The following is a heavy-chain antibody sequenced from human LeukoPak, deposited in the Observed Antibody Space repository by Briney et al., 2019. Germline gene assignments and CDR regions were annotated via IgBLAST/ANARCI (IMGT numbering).Heavy chain of an antibody. CDR1: GFTVSSNY. CDR2: LYSGGST. CDR3: ARDVGALSVFDY. D-gene: IGHD3-16*01. J-gene: IGHJ4*02. V-gene: IGHV3-66*02. Sequence: GGSLRLSCAASGFTVSSNYMSWVREAPGKGLEWGSVLYSGGSTYYADSVKGRFTISRDNSKNTLYLQMNSLRAEDTAVYYCARDVGALSVFDYWGQGTLVTVSS.